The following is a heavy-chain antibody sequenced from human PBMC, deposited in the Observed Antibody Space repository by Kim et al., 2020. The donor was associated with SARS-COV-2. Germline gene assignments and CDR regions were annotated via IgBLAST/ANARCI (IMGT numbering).Heavy chain of an antibody. V-gene: IGHV4-59*08. D-gene: IGHD3-10*01. J-gene: IGHJ4*02. Sequence: SHKSRVTISVDTSKNQFSLKLSSVTAADTAVYYCARHFGLYGSGSWGFDYWGQGTLVTVSS. CDR3: ARHFGLYGSGSWGFDY.